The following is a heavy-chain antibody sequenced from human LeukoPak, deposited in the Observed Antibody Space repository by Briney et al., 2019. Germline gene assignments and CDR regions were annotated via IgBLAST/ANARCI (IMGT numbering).Heavy chain of an antibody. CDR3: TKDLTGKYDY. Sequence: GGSLRLSCAASGYTFSSYWMHWVRQAPGKGPVWVSRINEDGSRTSYADSVKGRFTISRDNAKNTLYLQMNSLRAEDTAVYYCTKDLTGKYDYWGQGTLVTVSS. V-gene: IGHV3-74*01. J-gene: IGHJ4*02. D-gene: IGHD1-20*01. CDR2: INEDGSRT. CDR1: GYTFSSYW.